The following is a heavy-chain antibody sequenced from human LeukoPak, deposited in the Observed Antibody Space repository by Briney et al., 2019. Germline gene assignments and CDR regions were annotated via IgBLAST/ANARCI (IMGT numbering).Heavy chain of an antibody. CDR3: ARGLYSSSWYFYFDY. CDR1: GGSFSGYY. D-gene: IGHD6-13*01. CDR2: INRSGST. J-gene: IGHJ4*02. Sequence: PSETLSLTCAVYGGSFSGYYWSWIRQPPGKGLEWIGEINRSGSTNYNPSLKSRVTISVDTSKNQFSLKLSSVTAADTAVYYCARGLYSSSWYFYFDYWGQGTLVTVSS. V-gene: IGHV4-34*01.